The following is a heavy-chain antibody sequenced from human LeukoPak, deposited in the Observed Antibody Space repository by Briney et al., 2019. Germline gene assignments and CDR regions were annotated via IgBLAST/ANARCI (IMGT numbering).Heavy chain of an antibody. D-gene: IGHD3-22*01. J-gene: IGHJ5*02. CDR2: IYYSGST. CDR1: GGSISSGDYY. V-gene: IGHV4-30-4*01. Sequence: SQTLSLTCTVSGGSISSGDYYGSWIRQPPGKGLEWIGYIYYSGSTYYNPSLKRRVTISVDTSKNQFSLKLSSVTAADTAVYYCARSWTPVVITTFGYWFDPWGQGTLVTVSS. CDR3: ARSWTPVVITTFGYWFDP.